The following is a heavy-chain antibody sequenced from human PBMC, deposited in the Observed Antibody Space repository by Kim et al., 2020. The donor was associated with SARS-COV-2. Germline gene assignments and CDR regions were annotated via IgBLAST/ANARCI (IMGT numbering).Heavy chain of an antibody. CDR3: ARENSGYYYSVRGYFDL. Sequence: SETLSLTCTVSGGSISSYYWSWIRQPPGKGLEWIGYIYYSGSTNYNPSLKSRVTISVDTSKNQFSLKLSSVTAADTAVYYCARENSGYYYSVRGYFDLWGRGTLVTVSS. V-gene: IGHV4-59*13. D-gene: IGHD3-22*01. CDR2: IYYSGST. J-gene: IGHJ2*01. CDR1: GGSISSYY.